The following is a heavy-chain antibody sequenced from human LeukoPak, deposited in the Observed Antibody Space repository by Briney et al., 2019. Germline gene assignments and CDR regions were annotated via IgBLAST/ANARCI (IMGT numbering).Heavy chain of an antibody. V-gene: IGHV3-23*01. J-gene: IGHJ3*02. CDR3: AKDLYGTYYADAFDI. Sequence: PGGSLRLSCAASGFTFSSYAMSWVRQAPGKGLEWVSAISGSGTSTYYADSVKGRFTISRDNSKNTLYLQMNSLRAEDTAVYYCAKDLYGTYYADAFDIWGQGTMVTVSS. D-gene: IGHD1-26*01. CDR1: GFTFSSYA. CDR2: ISGSGTST.